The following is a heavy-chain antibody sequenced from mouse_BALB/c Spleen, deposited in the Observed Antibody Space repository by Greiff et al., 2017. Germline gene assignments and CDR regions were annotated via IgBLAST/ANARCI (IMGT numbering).Heavy chain of an antibody. CDR1: GYSITSGYY. V-gene: IGHV3-6*02. D-gene: IGHD2-1*01. Sequence: VQLKESGPGLVKPSQSLSLTCSVTGYSITSGYYWNWIRQFPGNKLEWMGYISYDGSNNYNPSLKNRISITRDTSKNQFFLKLNSVTTEDTATYYGAIYYGNWFAYWGQGTLVTVSA. CDR2: ISYDGSN. CDR3: AIYYGNWFAY. J-gene: IGHJ3*01.